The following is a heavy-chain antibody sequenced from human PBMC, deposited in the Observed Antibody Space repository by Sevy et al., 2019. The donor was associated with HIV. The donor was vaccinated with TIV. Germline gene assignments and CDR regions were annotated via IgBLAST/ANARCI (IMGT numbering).Heavy chain of an antibody. Sequence: ASVKVSCKASGYTFTGYYIHWVRQAPGQGPEWMGWFNPNSGDTNGAQKFQGRVTMTRDTSISTAYMELRTLGSDDTAVYYCARGLGRTVTTPVDYWGQGTLVTVSS. CDR2: FNPNSGDT. J-gene: IGHJ4*02. CDR3: ARGLGRTVTTPVDY. CDR1: GYTFTGYY. D-gene: IGHD4-17*01. V-gene: IGHV1-2*02.